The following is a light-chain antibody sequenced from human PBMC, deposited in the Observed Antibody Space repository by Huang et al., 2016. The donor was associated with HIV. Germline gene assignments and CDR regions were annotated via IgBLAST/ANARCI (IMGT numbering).Light chain of an antibody. CDR1: QGIRND. Sequence: IQMTQSPLSLSASVGDTVTITCRASQGIRNDLGWYQQKPGKAPQLLIYLASSLQSGVPTRFSGSGSGTDFSLTISVLQPEDFATYYCLQHYNYPRTFGQGTKVEI. V-gene: IGKV1-6*01. CDR2: LAS. CDR3: LQHYNYPRT. J-gene: IGKJ1*01.